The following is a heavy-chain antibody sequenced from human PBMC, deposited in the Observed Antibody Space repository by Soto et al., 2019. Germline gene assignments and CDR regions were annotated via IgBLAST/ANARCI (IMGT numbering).Heavy chain of an antibody. Sequence: PGGSLRLSCAASGVTFSSYAMSWVRQAPGKGLEWVSAISGSGGSTYYADSVKGRFTISRDNSKNTLYLQMNSLRAEDTAVYYCAKGGYSSSWPLDYWGQGTLVTVSS. CDR3: AKGGYSSSWPLDY. J-gene: IGHJ4*02. V-gene: IGHV3-23*01. D-gene: IGHD6-13*01. CDR1: GVTFSSYA. CDR2: ISGSGGST.